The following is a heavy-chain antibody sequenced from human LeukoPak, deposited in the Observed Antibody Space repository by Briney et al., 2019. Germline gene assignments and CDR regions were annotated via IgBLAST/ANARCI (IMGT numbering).Heavy chain of an antibody. CDR3: ARAGYSSTWYGDAYYFDY. J-gene: IGHJ4*02. V-gene: IGHV4-59*01. Sequence: KPSETLSLTCTVSGGSISSYYWSWIRQPSPKGLESLGYIYYSGSTNYNSPLKSRVTISVDTSKNQFSLKLSSVTAADTAVYYCARAGYSSTWYGDAYYFDYWGQGTLVSVSS. D-gene: IGHD6-13*01. CDR1: GGSISSYY. CDR2: IYYSGST.